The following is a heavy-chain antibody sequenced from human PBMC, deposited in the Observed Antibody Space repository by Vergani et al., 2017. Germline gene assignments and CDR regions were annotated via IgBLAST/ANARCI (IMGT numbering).Heavy chain of an antibody. CDR2: ISASGNA. J-gene: IGHJ3*01. V-gene: IGHV4-59*08. D-gene: IGHD2-15*01. Sequence: QVQLQESGPGLVRPSETLSLTCTVSGGSLSGYYWNWIRQTPGEGLEWLGHISASGNASHSPSLKTRVSMSVDTSKNQFSLTVTSVTAADTAIYFCARRSGGYYSGGKVHPLRTAFDVWGHGTVVTVSS. CDR3: ARRSGGYYSGGKVHPLRTAFDV. CDR1: GGSLSGYY.